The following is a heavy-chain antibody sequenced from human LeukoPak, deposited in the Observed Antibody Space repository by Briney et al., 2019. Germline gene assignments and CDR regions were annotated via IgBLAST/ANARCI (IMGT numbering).Heavy chain of an antibody. Sequence: SQTLSLTCTVSGGSISSGSYYWSWIRQPAGKGLEWIGRIYTSGSTNYNPSLKSRATISVDTSKNQFSLKLSSVTAADMAVYYCARSIVGATTEFDYWGQGTLVTVSS. CDR3: ARSIVGATTEFDY. D-gene: IGHD1-26*01. V-gene: IGHV4-61*02. CDR1: GGSISSGSYY. J-gene: IGHJ4*02. CDR2: IYTSGST.